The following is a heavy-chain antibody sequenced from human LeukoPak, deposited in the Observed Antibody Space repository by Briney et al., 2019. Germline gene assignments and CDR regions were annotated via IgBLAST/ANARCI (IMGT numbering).Heavy chain of an antibody. D-gene: IGHD2-15*01. V-gene: IGHV3-9*01. CDR2: TSWNSGSI. J-gene: IGHJ3*02. CDR3: ARPGYCSGGSCYFHAFDI. CDR1: GFTRDDYP. Sequence: SLSLSCAASGFTRDDYPMHWVRPAPGKGLEWVSGTSWNSGSIGYADSVKGRFTNARDNAKNSLDLQMNSLRAEDTALYYCARPGYCSGGSCYFHAFDIWGQGTMVTVSS.